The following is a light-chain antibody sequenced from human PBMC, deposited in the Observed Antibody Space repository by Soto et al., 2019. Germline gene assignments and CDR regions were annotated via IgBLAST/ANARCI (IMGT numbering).Light chain of an antibody. V-gene: IGKV3D-15*01. CDR3: QHDRQWPLT. CDR2: GAS. CDR1: QSVDNK. J-gene: IGKJ1*01. Sequence: EIVMTQSPDTLSVSPGDRNTLSCRASQSVDNKLAWYQQRPGQPPRLLVYGASTRATGIPGRFSGSGSGTEFSLSISSPQSDDSAVYDCQHDRQWPLTFGQGATVEVK.